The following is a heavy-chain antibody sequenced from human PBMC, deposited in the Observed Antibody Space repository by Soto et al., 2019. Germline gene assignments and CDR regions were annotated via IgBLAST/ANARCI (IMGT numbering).Heavy chain of an antibody. CDR1: GFILRNYW. Sequence: GESLKISCADSGFILRNYWMSWVRQAPGMGLQWVASIKEDGSEKYYVDPVKGRFTISRENAKNSLYLQMNSLRAEDTAVYYCARYRSLDPWGQGILVTVSS. J-gene: IGHJ5*02. CDR3: ARYRSLDP. V-gene: IGHV3-7*03. CDR2: IKEDGSEK. D-gene: IGHD3-16*02.